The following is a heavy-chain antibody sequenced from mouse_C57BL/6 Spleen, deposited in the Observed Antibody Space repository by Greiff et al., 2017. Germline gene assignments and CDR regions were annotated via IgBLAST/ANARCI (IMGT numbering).Heavy chain of an antibody. D-gene: IGHD1-1*01. V-gene: IGHV14-4*01. J-gene: IGHJ1*03. CDR2: IDPENGDT. CDR1: GFNIKDDY. CDR3: TRDYAADV. Sequence: EVQLQQSGAELVRPGASVKLSCTASGFNIKDDYMHWVQQRPEQGLEWIGWIDPENGDTEYASKFQGKATITADTSSNTAYLQLSSLTSEDTAVYYWTRDYAADVWGTGTTVTVSS.